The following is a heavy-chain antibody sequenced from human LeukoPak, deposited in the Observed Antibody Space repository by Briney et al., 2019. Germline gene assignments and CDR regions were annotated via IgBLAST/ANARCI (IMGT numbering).Heavy chain of an antibody. V-gene: IGHV4-59*01. Sequence: SETLSLTCTVSGGSISSYYWSWIRQPPGKGLEWIGYIYYSGSTNYNPSLKSRATISVDTSKNQFSLKLSSVTAADTAVYYCARDRYNWNDASDAFDIWGQGIMVTVSS. CDR3: ARDRYNWNDASDAFDI. CDR1: GGSISSYY. CDR2: IYYSGST. D-gene: IGHD1-20*01. J-gene: IGHJ3*02.